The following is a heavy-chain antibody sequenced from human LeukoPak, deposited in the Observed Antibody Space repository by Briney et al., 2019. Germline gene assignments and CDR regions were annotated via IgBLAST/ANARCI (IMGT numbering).Heavy chain of an antibody. V-gene: IGHV3-23*01. Sequence: GGSLRLSCAASGFTFSSYAMNWVRQAPGKGLEWVSTISGSGGSTNYAASVKGRFTISRDNSKNTLYLQMNSLRTEDTAVYYCARYDFWSGNRGFDYWVQGTPVTVSS. CDR1: GFTFSSYA. D-gene: IGHD3-3*01. CDR2: ISGSGGST. CDR3: ARYDFWSGNRGFDY. J-gene: IGHJ4*02.